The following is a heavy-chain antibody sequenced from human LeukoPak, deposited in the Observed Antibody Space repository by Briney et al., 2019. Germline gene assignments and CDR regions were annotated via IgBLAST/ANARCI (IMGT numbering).Heavy chain of an antibody. Sequence: PGGSLRLSCIASGFIYSSYGMHWVRQAPGKGLEYVSGITSNGGSTYYGNSVKGRFTISRDNSKNTLYLQMGSLRAEDMAVYYCARGGHCSSTSCYVDYWGQGTLVTVSS. J-gene: IGHJ4*02. CDR3: ARGGHCSSTSCYVDY. V-gene: IGHV3-64*01. CDR1: GFIYSSYG. CDR2: ITSNGGST. D-gene: IGHD2-2*01.